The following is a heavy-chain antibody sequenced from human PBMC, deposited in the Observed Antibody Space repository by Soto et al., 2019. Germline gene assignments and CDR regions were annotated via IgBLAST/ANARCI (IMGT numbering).Heavy chain of an antibody. CDR3: ARGLAPRPNDYFDY. J-gene: IGHJ4*02. CDR1: GFTFSDYY. V-gene: IGHV3-11*01. CDR2: ISTSGTTI. Sequence: QVQLVESGGVLVKPGGSLRLSCAASGFTFSDYYMIWIRQAPGKGLEWVSYISTSGTTIYYADSVKGRFLISRDNAKNSLYLQMNSLRDDDTAVYYCARGLAPRPNDYFDYWGQGTLVTVSS.